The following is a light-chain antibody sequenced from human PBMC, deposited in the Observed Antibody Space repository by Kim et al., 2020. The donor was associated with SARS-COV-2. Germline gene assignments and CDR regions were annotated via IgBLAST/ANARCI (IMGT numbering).Light chain of an antibody. J-gene: IGKJ1*01. CDR2: GVS. CDR1: QSVRSSY. Sequence: SPGERATLSCRASQSVRSSYLAWYQQKPGQAPRLLIYGVSSRATGIPDRFSGSGSGTDFTLTISRLEPEDFAVYYCQQYGSSPRTFGQGTKVDIK. V-gene: IGKV3-20*01. CDR3: QQYGSSPRT.